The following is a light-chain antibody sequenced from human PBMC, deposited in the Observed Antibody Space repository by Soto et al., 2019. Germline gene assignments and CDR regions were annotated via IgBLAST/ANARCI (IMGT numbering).Light chain of an antibody. J-gene: IGLJ2*01. CDR1: ISDVGGYNY. CDR2: DVI. Sequence: QSVLTQPASVSGSPGQSITISCAGTISDVGGYNYVSWYQQHPGKAPKLIFYDVIDRPSGVFNRFSGSRFGNTASLTFPGLQAEDEADYYCSSYTTSNTLGFGGGTK. CDR3: SSYTTSNTLG. V-gene: IGLV2-14*03.